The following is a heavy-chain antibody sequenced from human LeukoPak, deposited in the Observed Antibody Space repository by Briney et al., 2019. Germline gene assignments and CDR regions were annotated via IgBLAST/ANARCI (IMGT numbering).Heavy chain of an antibody. V-gene: IGHV3-48*03. CDR2: ISSSGSPR. CDR3: ARVGGDQVGY. J-gene: IGHJ4*02. D-gene: IGHD4-17*01. CDR1: GFIFSSYE. Sequence: PGGSLRLSCAASGFIFSSYEMNWVRQAPGKGLEWVSYISSSGSPRHYADSVKGRFTISRDNSKNTLYLQMNSLSAEDTAVYYCARVGGDQVGYWGQGTLVTVSS.